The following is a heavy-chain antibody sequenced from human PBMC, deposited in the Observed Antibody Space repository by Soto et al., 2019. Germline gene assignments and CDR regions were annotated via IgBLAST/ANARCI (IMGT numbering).Heavy chain of an antibody. D-gene: IGHD4-17*01. J-gene: IGHJ4*02. CDR3: ARDPRTTGWDY. V-gene: IGHV3-33*01. CDR2: IWYDGSNK. Sequence: QVQLVESGGGVVQPGRSLRLSCAASGFTFSSYGMHWVRQAPGKGLEWVAVIWYDGSNKYFADSVKGRFTISRDNSKNTLYLQMNSLRAEDTAVYYCARDPRTTGWDYWGQGTLVTVSS. CDR1: GFTFSSYG.